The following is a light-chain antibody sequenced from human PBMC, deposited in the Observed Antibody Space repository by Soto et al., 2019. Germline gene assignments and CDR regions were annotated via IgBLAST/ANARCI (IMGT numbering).Light chain of an antibody. CDR1: QNINIF. Sequence: DIQVTQSPSSLSASVGDRVTITCRTSQNINIFLNWYQQKPGRAPMVVISAASNLESGVPSRFSGRGSGTEFTLTISNLQPGDSALYFCQESYSTPLAFGGGPRVEIK. CDR2: AAS. V-gene: IGKV1-39*01. CDR3: QESYSTPLA. J-gene: IGKJ4*01.